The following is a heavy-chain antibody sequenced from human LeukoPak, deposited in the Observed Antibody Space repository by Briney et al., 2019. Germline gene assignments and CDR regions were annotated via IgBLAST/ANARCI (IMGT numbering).Heavy chain of an antibody. D-gene: IGHD6-13*01. CDR3: AREPPYSSSWYPPFDY. V-gene: IGHV6-1*01. Sequence: SQTLSLTCAISGDSVSSNSAAWSWIRQFPSRGLEWLGRTYYRSKWYNDYAVSVKSRITINPDTSKNQFSLQLNSVTPEDTAVYYCAREPPYSSSWYPPFDYWGQGTLVTVSS. CDR2: TYYRSKWYN. CDR1: GDSVSSNSAA. J-gene: IGHJ4*02.